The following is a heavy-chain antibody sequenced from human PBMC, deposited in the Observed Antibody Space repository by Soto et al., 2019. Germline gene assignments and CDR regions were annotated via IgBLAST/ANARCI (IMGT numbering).Heavy chain of an antibody. CDR3: AKSATIDYYYYYYMDV. D-gene: IGHD4-4*01. V-gene: IGHV3-23*01. J-gene: IGHJ6*03. CDR1: GFTFRSSA. CDR2: ISGSGDNT. Sequence: EVQLLESGGGLVQPGGSLRLSCAACGFTFRSSAMSWVRQAPGKGLEWVSGISGSGDNTYYADSVKGRFTISRDNSKNTLYLQMNNLRAEDTAVYYCAKSATIDYYYYYYMDVWGKGTTVTVSS.